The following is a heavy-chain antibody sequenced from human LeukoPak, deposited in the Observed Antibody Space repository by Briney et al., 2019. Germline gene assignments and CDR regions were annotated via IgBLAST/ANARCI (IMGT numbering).Heavy chain of an antibody. Sequence: ASVKVSCKASGYTFTSYYMHWVRQAPGQGLEWMGIINPGGGSTSYAQKFQGRVTMTRDTSTSTVYMELSSLRSEDTAVYYCARDKGYQLADGAFDIWGQGTMVTVSS. V-gene: IGHV1-46*01. J-gene: IGHJ3*02. CDR1: GYTFTSYY. CDR3: ARDKGYQLADGAFDI. D-gene: IGHD2-2*01. CDR2: INPGGGST.